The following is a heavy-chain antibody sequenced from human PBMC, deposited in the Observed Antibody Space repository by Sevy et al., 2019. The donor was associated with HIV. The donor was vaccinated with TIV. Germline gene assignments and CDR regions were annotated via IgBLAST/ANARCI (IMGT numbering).Heavy chain of an antibody. CDR2: IGCNSGSV. Sequence: GGSLRLSCAASGFRFEDYGMHWVRRAPGKGLEWVSGIGCNSGSVGYAVSVKGRFTISRDNAKNHLYLQMNSLTSEDTALYYCATNLIPYGSGSYTFDYWGQGTVVTVSS. J-gene: IGHJ4*02. V-gene: IGHV3-9*01. CDR3: ATNLIPYGSGSYTFDY. D-gene: IGHD3-10*01. CDR1: GFRFEDYG.